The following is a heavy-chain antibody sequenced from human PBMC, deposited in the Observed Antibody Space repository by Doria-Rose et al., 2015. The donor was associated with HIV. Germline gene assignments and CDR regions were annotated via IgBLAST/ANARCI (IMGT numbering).Heavy chain of an antibody. CDR1: W. D-gene: IGHD3-3*01. V-gene: IGHV3-7*01. J-gene: IGHJ2*01. CDR3: ARDAGDYNFWSGYYSRYWYFDL. Sequence: WRSWVRQAPGKGLEWLANIPQDVSEKYYVDSVKGRFTISRDNAKNSPYLQMNSLRAEDTAVYYCARDAGDYNFWSGYYSRYWYFDLWGRGTLVTVSS. CDR2: IPQDVSEK.